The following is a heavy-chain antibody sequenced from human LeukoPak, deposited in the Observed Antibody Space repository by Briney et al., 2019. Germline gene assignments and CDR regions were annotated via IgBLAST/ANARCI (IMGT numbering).Heavy chain of an antibody. Sequence: PSETLSLTCTVSGGSISSGGYYWSWIRQPPGKGLEWIGYIYHSGSTYYNPSLKSRVTISVDRSKNQFSLKLSSVTAADTAVYYCARYYSSSPLREYYFDYWGQGTLVTVSS. J-gene: IGHJ4*02. V-gene: IGHV4-30-2*01. CDR3: ARYYSSSPLREYYFDY. CDR2: IYHSGST. D-gene: IGHD6-6*01. CDR1: GGSISSGGYY.